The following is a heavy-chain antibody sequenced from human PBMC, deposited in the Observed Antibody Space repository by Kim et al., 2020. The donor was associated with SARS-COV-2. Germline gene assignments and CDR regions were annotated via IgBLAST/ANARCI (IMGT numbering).Heavy chain of an antibody. V-gene: IGHV3-73*01. CDR3: TRGCGTSVVFWGAFD. Sequence: GGSLRLSCGASGFTFSHSGMHWVRRASGKGLEWVGRIRSKTDGDATEYRASVRGRFTISRDDSRNTAYLQMNSLKTEDTAVYYCTRGCGTSVVFWGAFD. D-gene: IGHD3-16*01. CDR2: IRSKTDGDAT. J-gene: IGHJ3*02. CDR1: GFTFSHSG.